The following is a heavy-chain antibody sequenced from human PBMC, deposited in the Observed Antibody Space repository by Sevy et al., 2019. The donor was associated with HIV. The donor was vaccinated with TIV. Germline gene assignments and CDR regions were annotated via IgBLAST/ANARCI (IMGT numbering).Heavy chain of an antibody. Sequence: SETLSLTCAVSGGSISSSNWWSWLRQPPGKGLEWIGEIYHSGSTNYNPSLKSQVTISVDKSKNQFSLKLSSVTAADTAVYYCARDPNTFYYVSSGYYFRWFDPWGQGTLVTVSS. D-gene: IGHD3-22*01. J-gene: IGHJ5*02. V-gene: IGHV4-4*02. CDR2: IYHSGST. CDR1: GGSISSSNW. CDR3: ARDPNTFYYVSSGYYFRWFDP.